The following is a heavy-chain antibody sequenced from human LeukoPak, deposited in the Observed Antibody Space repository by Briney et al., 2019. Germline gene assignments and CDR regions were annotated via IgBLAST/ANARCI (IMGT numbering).Heavy chain of an antibody. J-gene: IGHJ3*02. CDR2: IKQDGSEK. V-gene: IGHV3-7*01. D-gene: IGHD1-26*01. Sequence: GGSLRLSCAASGFTLRTYWMIWVRQAPGKELEWVANIKQDGSEKYYVDSVKGRFTISRDNAKNSLYLQMNSLRAEDTAVYYCARGSLGIVGADDAFDIWGQGTMVTVSS. CDR1: GFTLRTYW. CDR3: ARGSLGIVGADDAFDI.